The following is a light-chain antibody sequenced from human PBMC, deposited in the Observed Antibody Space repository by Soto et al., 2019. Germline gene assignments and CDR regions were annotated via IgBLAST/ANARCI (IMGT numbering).Light chain of an antibody. CDR1: PSVSSSY. CDR3: QQYGTSPWT. Sequence: EIVLTQSPYTLSLSPGERATLSCRASPSVSSSYLAWYQQKPGQAPRLLIYDASSRATGIPDRFSGSGSETDFTLSISRLEPEDFAVYYCQQYGTSPWTFGQGTKVDIK. V-gene: IGKV3-20*01. J-gene: IGKJ1*01. CDR2: DAS.